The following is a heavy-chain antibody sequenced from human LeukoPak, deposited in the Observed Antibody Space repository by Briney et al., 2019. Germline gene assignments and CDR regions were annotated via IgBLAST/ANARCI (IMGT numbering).Heavy chain of an antibody. Sequence: SGRSLRLSCAASGFTFSSYGMHWVRQAPGKGLEWVAVIWYGGSNKYYADSVKGRFTISRDNSKNTLYLQMNSLRAEDTAVYYCAKSGGVVGYGSDYWGQGTLVTVSS. CDR3: AKSGGVVGYGSDY. J-gene: IGHJ4*02. CDR2: IWYGGSNK. D-gene: IGHD3-10*01. CDR1: GFTFSSYG. V-gene: IGHV3-30*18.